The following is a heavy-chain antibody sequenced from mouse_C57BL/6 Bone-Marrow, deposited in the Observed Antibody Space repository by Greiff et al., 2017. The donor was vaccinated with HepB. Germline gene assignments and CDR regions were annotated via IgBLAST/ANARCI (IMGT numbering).Heavy chain of an antibody. Sequence: DVHLVESGGGLVQPGESLKLSCESNEYEFPSHDMSWVRKTPEKRLELVAAINSDGGSTYYPDTMERRFIISRDNTKKTLYLQMSSLRSADTALYYCARIALRGDFDVWGTGTTVTVSS. V-gene: IGHV5-2*01. D-gene: IGHD1-1*01. CDR1: EYEFPSHD. CDR2: INSDGGST. CDR3: ARIALRGDFDV. J-gene: IGHJ1*03.